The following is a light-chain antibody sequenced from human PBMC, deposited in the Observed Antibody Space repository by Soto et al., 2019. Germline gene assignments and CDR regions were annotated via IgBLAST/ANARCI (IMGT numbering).Light chain of an antibody. CDR3: CSYAGTSPL. CDR1: SSDVGSYNL. Sequence: QSVLTQPASVSGSPGQSITISCTGTSSDVGSYNLVSWYQQHPGKAPKLMIYEGSKRPSGVSNRFSGSKSGNTASLTISGLQAEDEADYYCCSYAGTSPLLGGGTKLTVL. J-gene: IGLJ2*01. CDR2: EGS. V-gene: IGLV2-23*01.